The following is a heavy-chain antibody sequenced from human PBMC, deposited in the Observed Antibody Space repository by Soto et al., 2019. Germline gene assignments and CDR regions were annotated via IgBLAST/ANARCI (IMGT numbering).Heavy chain of an antibody. CDR1: GFTFSSYA. Sequence: QVQLVESGGGVVQPGRSLRLSCAASGFTFSSYAMHWVRQAPGKGLVWVAVISYDGSNKYYADSVKGRFTISRDNSKNTLYLQMNSLRAEDTAVYYCARDYYRFNSGYGFSMDVWGQGTTVTVSS. D-gene: IGHD5-12*01. CDR3: ARDYYRFNSGYGFSMDV. CDR2: ISYDGSNK. J-gene: IGHJ6*02. V-gene: IGHV3-30-3*01.